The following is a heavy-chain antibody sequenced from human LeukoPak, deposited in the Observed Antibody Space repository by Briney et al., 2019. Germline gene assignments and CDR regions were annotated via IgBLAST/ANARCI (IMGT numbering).Heavy chain of an antibody. J-gene: IGHJ3*02. D-gene: IGHD3-10*01. CDR3: DRDAMVRGVISVDAFDI. CDR2: TYYSGSP. V-gene: IGHV4-30-4*02. CDR1: GRHLSCGDYY. Sequence: SDPVPLPCTVSGRHLSCGDYYWSWIAQPQGKGLEWSGYTYYSGSPYYIPYLTSRVTITVETPKTQFSLKLSSGTAAATAVYYCDRDAMVRGVISVDAFDIWGQGTMVTVSS.